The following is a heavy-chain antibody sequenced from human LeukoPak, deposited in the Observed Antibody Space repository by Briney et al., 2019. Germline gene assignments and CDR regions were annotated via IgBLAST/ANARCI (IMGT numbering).Heavy chain of an antibody. V-gene: IGHV3-33*01. Sequence: GRSLRLSCSAFGFTFSSYGMHWVRQAPGKGLEWVAVIWFDGSNKYYADSVKDRFTISRDNAKNSLYLQMNSLRDEDTAVYYCARHDYGGNSGDYWGQGTLVTVSS. J-gene: IGHJ4*02. CDR2: IWFDGSNK. CDR3: ARHDYGGNSGDY. CDR1: GFTFSSYG. D-gene: IGHD4-23*01.